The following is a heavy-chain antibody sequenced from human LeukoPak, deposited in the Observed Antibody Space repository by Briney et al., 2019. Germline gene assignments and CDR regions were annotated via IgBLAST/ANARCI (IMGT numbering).Heavy chain of an antibody. CDR1: GFTFDDYG. Sequence: GGSLRLSCAASGFTFDDYGMSWGRQAPGKGLEWVSGINWNGGSTGYADSVKGRFTISRDNAKNSLYLQMNSLRAEDTALYYCARWGDYVWGSYRPEDYWGQGTLVTVSS. CDR2: INWNGGST. D-gene: IGHD3-16*02. J-gene: IGHJ4*02. CDR3: ARWGDYVWGSYRPEDY. V-gene: IGHV3-20*04.